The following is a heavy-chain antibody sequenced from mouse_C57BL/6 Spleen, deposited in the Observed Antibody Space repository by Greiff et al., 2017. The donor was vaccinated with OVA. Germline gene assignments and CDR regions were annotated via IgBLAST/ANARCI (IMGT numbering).Heavy chain of an antibody. V-gene: IGHV1-19*01. Sequence: VQLQQSGPVLVKPGASVKMSCKASGYTFTDYYMNWVKQSHGKSLEWIGVINPYNGGTSYNQKFKGKATLTVDKSSSTASMELNSLTSEDSAVYYCAIDTTVAFDYWGQGTTLTVSS. CDR3: AIDTTVAFDY. CDR2: INPYNGGT. J-gene: IGHJ2*01. CDR1: GYTFTDYY. D-gene: IGHD1-1*01.